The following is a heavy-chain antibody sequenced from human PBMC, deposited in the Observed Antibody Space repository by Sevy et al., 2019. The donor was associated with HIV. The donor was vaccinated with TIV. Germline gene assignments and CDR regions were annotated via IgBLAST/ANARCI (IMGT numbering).Heavy chain of an antibody. CDR2: LSFGCGKI. CDR3: AREGCTRPHDY. Sequence: GGHLRLSCAASGFAFYDYSMSWIRQAPGKGLEWVATLSFGCGKINYADSVKGRFTISRDNSKNSFYLQMDNLGVEDTALYYCAREGCTRPHDYWGQGTRVTVSS. J-gene: IGHJ4*02. D-gene: IGHD2-8*01. V-gene: IGHV3-23*01. CDR1: GFAFYDYS.